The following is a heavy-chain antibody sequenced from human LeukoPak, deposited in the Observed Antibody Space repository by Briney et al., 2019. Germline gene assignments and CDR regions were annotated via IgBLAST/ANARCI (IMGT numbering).Heavy chain of an antibody. J-gene: IGHJ4*02. Sequence: GGSLRLSCAASGFTFSTYSMNWVRQAPGKGLEWISYISSSSSTIYYADSVKGRFTISRDNVKNSLYLQMNSLRAEDTAVYYCARRGWHFDYWGQGTLVTVSS. V-gene: IGHV3-48*01. CDR3: ARRGWHFDY. D-gene: IGHD5-24*01. CDR1: GFTFSTYS. CDR2: ISSSSSTI.